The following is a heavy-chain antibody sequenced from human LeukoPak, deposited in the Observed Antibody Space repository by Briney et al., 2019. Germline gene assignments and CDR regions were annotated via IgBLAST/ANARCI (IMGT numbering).Heavy chain of an antibody. CDR2: TSSSSSTI. Sequence: GGSLRLSCAASGFTFSGYDMSWVRQAPGKGLEWVSYTSSSSSTIYYADSVKSRFTISKDNAKNSLYLQMNSLRAEDTAVYYCARLRYYGMDVWGQGTTVTVSS. J-gene: IGHJ6*02. V-gene: IGHV3-48*04. CDR3: ARLRYYGMDV. CDR1: GFTFSGYD.